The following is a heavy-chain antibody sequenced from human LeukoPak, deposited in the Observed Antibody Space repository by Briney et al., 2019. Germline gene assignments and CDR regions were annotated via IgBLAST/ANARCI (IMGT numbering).Heavy chain of an antibody. CDR3: AREDTVTTGGFNY. Sequence: SETLSLTCTVSGGSISSYYWSWIRQPPGKGLEWIGYICYSGSTNYNPSLKSRVTISVDTSKTQFSLKLSSVSAADTAVYYCAREDTVTTGGFNYWGQGILIIVSS. CDR2: ICYSGST. CDR1: GGSISSYY. J-gene: IGHJ4*02. V-gene: IGHV4-59*01. D-gene: IGHD4-17*01.